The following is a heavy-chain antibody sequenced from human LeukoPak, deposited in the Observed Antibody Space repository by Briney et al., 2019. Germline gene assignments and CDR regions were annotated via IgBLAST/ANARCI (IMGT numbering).Heavy chain of an antibody. Sequence: GGSLRLSCAASGFTFSSYAMHWVRQAPGKGLEWVAVISYDGSNKYYADSVKGRFTISRDNSKNTLYLQMNSLRAEDTAVYYCASLDFWSGPHGMDVWGQGTTVTVSS. J-gene: IGHJ6*02. CDR1: GFTFSSYA. CDR2: ISYDGSNK. V-gene: IGHV3-30-3*01. CDR3: ASLDFWSGPHGMDV. D-gene: IGHD3-3*01.